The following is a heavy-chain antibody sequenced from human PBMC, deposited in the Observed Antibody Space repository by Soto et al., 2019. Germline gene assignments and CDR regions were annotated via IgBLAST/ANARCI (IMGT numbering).Heavy chain of an antibody. CDR1: GFTFSSHA. D-gene: IGHD6-13*01. Sequence: EVQLLESGGGLVQPGGSLRLSCTASGFTFSSHAMTWVRQAPGKGLEWVSGLSGSGGSIYYADSVKGRFTISRDNSMNTLYLQMKSLRAEDTAVYYCAKVSSSWYAGFFDLWGQEPRSPSPQ. CDR2: LSGSGGSI. V-gene: IGHV3-23*01. J-gene: IGHJ4*01. CDR3: AKVSSSWYAGFFDL.